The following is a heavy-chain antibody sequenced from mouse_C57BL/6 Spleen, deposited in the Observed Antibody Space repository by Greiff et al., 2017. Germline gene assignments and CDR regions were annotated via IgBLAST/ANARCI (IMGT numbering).Heavy chain of an antibody. CDR2: INPYNGGT. Sequence: VQLKQSGPVLVKPGASVKMSCKASGYTFTDYYMNWVKQSHGKSLEWIGVINPYNGGTSYNQKFKGKATLTVDKSSSTAYMELNSLTSEDSAVYYCARDGSSYDYAMDYWGQGTSVTVSS. J-gene: IGHJ4*01. V-gene: IGHV1-19*01. D-gene: IGHD1-1*01. CDR1: GYTFTDYY. CDR3: ARDGSSYDYAMDY.